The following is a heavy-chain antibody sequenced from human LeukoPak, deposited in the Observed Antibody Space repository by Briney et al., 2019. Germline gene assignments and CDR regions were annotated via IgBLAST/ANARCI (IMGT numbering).Heavy chain of an antibody. D-gene: IGHD4-23*01. J-gene: IGHJ4*02. CDR2: IYYSVTT. CDR1: GYSISSGNY. CDR3: ARDRLRWPKIDY. V-gene: IGHV4-38-2*02. Sequence: PSETLSLTCTVSGYSISSGNYWGWIRQPPGKGLEWIGSIYYSVTTYYNPSLKSRVTISVDTSKNQFSLKLNSVTAADTAVYYCARDRLRWPKIDYWGQGTLVTVSS.